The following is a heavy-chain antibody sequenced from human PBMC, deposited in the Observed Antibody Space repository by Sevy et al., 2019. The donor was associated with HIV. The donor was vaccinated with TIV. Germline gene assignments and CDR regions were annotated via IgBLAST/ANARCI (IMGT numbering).Heavy chain of an antibody. J-gene: IGHJ3*02. CDR1: GFTFSSYE. CDR3: ARDYDGSGSQGGRDAFDI. Sequence: GGSLRLSCAASGFTFSSYEMNWVRQAPGKGLEWVSYISSSGSTIYYADSVKGRFTISRDKAKNSLYLKMNSLRAEDTAVYYCARDYDGSGSQGGRDAFDIWGQGTMVTVSS. D-gene: IGHD3-10*01. CDR2: ISSSGSTI. V-gene: IGHV3-48*03.